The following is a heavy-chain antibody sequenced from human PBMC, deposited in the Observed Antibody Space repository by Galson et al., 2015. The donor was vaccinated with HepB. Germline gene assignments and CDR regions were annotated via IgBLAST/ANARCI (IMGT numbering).Heavy chain of an antibody. D-gene: IGHD3-10*01. CDR1: GGTFSSYA. CDR3: ARGRVTMVRGAPPYYYYYGMDV. V-gene: IGHV1-69*01. CDR2: IIPIFGTA. J-gene: IGHJ6*02. Sequence: SCKASGGTFSSYAISWVRQAPGQGLEWMGGIIPIFGTANYAQKFQGRVTITADESTSTAYMELSSLRSEDTAVYYCARGRVTMVRGAPPYYYYYGMDVWGQGTTVTVSS.